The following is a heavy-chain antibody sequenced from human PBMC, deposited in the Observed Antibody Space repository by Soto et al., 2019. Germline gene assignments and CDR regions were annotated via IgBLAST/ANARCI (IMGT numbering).Heavy chain of an antibody. D-gene: IGHD3-16*01. CDR1: GYTFTTYA. V-gene: IGHV1-3*05. CDR2: INAGNGDT. Sequence: QVQLVQSGAEEKKPGASVKVSCQTSGYTFTTYAIHWVRQAPGQRLEWMGWINAGNGDTKYSQKFQGRVTITRDTSASTAYMELSSLKSEDTAMYYCARNHLGGPTDYWGQGTLVTVSS. J-gene: IGHJ4*02. CDR3: ARNHLGGPTDY.